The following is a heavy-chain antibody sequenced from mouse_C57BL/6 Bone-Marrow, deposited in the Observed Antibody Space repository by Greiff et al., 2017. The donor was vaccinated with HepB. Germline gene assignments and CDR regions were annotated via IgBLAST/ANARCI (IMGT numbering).Heavy chain of an antibody. V-gene: IGHV5-4*01. D-gene: IGHD1-1*01. Sequence: EVQGVESGGGLVKPGGSLKLSCAASGFTFSSYAMSWVRQTPEKRLEWVATISDGGSYTYYPDNVKGRFTISRDNAKNNLYLQMSHLKSEDTAMYYCARDTVVASYWYFDVWGTGTTVTVSS. J-gene: IGHJ1*03. CDR2: ISDGGSYT. CDR1: GFTFSSYA. CDR3: ARDTVVASYWYFDV.